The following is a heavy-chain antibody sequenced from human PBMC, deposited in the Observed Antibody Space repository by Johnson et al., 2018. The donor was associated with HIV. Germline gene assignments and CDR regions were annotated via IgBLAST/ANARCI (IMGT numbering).Heavy chain of an antibody. V-gene: IGHV3-9*01. Sequence: VQLVESGGGLVQPGGSLRLSCAASAFTFSTYDMHWVRQATGKGLEWVSGISWNSGSIGYVDSVKGRFTVSRDNAENSLYLQMNRLRTEDTALYYCAKPQLLADDIFNFWGQGTMVIVSS. CDR3: AKPQLLADDIFNF. CDR2: ISWNSGSI. D-gene: IGHD6-19*01. J-gene: IGHJ3*01. CDR1: AFTFSTYD.